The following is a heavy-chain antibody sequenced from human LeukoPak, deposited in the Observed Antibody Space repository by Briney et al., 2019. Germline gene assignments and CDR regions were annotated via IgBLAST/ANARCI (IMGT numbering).Heavy chain of an antibody. Sequence: GGSLRLSRAASGFTFSDYYMSWIRQAPGKGLEWVSYISSSGSTIYYADSVKGRFTISRDNAKNSLYLQMNSLRAEDTAVYYCARGPRRSGGSCYYVDYWGQGTLVTVSS. V-gene: IGHV3-11*01. D-gene: IGHD2-15*01. CDR1: GFTFSDYY. CDR2: ISSSGSTI. CDR3: ARGPRRSGGSCYYVDY. J-gene: IGHJ4*02.